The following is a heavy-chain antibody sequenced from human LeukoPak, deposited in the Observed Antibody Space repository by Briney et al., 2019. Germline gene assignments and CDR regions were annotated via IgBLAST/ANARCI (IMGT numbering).Heavy chain of an antibody. CDR2: ISYDGSNK. CDR3: ARDQPAYSLWFGES. D-gene: IGHD3-10*01. J-gene: IGHJ4*02. CDR1: GFTFSSYA. Sequence: GGSLRLSCAASGFTFSSYAMHWVRQAPGKGLEWVAVISYDGSNKYYADSVKGRFTISRDNSKNTLYLQMNSLRAEDTAVYYCARDQPAYSLWFGESGGQGTLVTVSS. V-gene: IGHV3-30-3*01.